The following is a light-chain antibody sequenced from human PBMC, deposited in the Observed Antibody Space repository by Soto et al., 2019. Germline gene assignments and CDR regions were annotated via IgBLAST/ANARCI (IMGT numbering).Light chain of an antibody. CDR1: QSVKSNF. CDR3: QQYGSSVVYT. Sequence: EIVLPQSPGTLSLSPGESATLTCRESQSVKSNFLAWYQQIPGQAPRLLIYGASTRATGVTDRFSGSGSGTDFTLTISSLEPEDFAVYYCQQYGSSVVYTFGQGTKVDIK. J-gene: IGKJ2*01. CDR2: GAS. V-gene: IGKV3-20*01.